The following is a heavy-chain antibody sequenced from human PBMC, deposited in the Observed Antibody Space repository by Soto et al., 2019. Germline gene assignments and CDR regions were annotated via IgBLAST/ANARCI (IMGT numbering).Heavy chain of an antibody. D-gene: IGHD3-10*01. CDR2: INHSGST. V-gene: IGHV4-34*01. CDR1: GGSFSGYY. J-gene: IGHJ4*02. Sequence: SSETLSLTCAVYGGSFSGYYWSWIRQPPGKGLEWIGEINHSGSTNYNPSLKSRVTISVDTSKNQFSLKLSSVTAADTAVYYCARFYKRGTDYWGQGTLVTVSS. CDR3: ARFYKRGTDY.